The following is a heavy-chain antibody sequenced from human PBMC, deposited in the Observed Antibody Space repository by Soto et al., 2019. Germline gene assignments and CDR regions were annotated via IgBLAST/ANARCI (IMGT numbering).Heavy chain of an antibody. CDR3: ERGLDIVVVVAADYYYYGMDV. V-gene: IGHV1-69*01. D-gene: IGHD2-15*01. J-gene: IGHJ6*02. CDR1: GGTFSSYA. Sequence: QVQLVQSGAEVKKPGSSVKVSCKASGGTFSSYAISWVRQAPGQGLEWLGGIIPIFGTANYAEKCQGRVTITADESTSTAYRELSSLRSADTAVYYCERGLDIVVVVAADYYYYGMDVWGQGTTVTVSS. CDR2: IIPIFGTA.